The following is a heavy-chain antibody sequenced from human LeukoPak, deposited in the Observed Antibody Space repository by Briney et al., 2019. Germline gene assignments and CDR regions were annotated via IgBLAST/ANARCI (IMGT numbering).Heavy chain of an antibody. Sequence: GGSLRLSCAASGFTFSSYAMSWVRQAPGKGLEWVSAISGSGGSTYYADSVKGRFTISRDNSKNTLYVQMNSLTAEDTAVYYCAKSREGSSWHYDYWGQGTLATVSS. CDR3: AKSREGSSWHYDY. V-gene: IGHV3-23*01. D-gene: IGHD6-13*01. CDR2: ISGSGGST. J-gene: IGHJ4*02. CDR1: GFTFSSYA.